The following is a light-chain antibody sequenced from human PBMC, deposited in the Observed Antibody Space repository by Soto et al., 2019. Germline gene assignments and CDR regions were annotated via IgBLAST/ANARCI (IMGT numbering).Light chain of an antibody. J-gene: IGLJ1*01. CDR2: SVS. CDR1: SSDVGGHNY. Sequence: QSALTQPRSVSGSPGQSVTISCTGTSSDVGGHNYVSWYQQHPGKAPKVMISSVSKRPSGVPDRFSGSKSGNTASLTISGLQAEDEADYYCCSYAGSYTYVFGTGTKLTVL. V-gene: IGLV2-11*01. CDR3: CSYAGSYTYV.